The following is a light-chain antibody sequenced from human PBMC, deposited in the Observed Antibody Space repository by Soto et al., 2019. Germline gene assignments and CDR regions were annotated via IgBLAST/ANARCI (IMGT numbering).Light chain of an antibody. CDR1: STNIGSNY. Sequence: QSVLTQPPSVSAAAGQRVIISCSGSSTNIGSNYVSWYQQLPGTAPKLLIYDQNERPSAIPDRFSASKSGTSATLGITGLQTGDEAHYYCGAWDHSLNVGVFGGGTQLTVL. J-gene: IGLJ3*02. CDR2: DQN. CDR3: GAWDHSLNVGV. V-gene: IGLV1-51*01.